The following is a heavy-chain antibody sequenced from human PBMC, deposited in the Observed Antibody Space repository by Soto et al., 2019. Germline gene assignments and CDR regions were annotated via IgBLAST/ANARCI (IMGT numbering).Heavy chain of an antibody. CDR2: ISAYSGST. CDR3: ARAFTKSSSWPYYFYY. Sequence: QVQMVQSGAEVTKPGASVKVSCKASGYTFTTYGISWVRQAPGQGLEWMGWISAYSGSTKFAQKLQGRVTMTTDTSTTTANMELRSLTSDDTAVYYCARAFTKSSSWPYYFYYWGQGTLVTVSS. J-gene: IGHJ4*02. D-gene: IGHD6-13*01. CDR1: GYTFTTYG. V-gene: IGHV1-18*01.